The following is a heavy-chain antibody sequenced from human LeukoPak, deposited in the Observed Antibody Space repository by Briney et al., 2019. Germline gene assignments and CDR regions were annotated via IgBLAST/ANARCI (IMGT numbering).Heavy chain of an antibody. CDR1: GFTFSSYG. V-gene: IGHV3-33*08. CDR2: IWYDGSNK. Sequence: AGGSLRLSCAASGFTFSSYGMHWVRQAPGKGLEWVAVIWYDGSNKYYADSVKGRFTISRDNSKNTLYLQMNSLRAEDTAVYYCARDRVVPANWFDPWGQGTLVTVSS. J-gene: IGHJ5*02. CDR3: ARDRVVPANWFDP. D-gene: IGHD2-2*01.